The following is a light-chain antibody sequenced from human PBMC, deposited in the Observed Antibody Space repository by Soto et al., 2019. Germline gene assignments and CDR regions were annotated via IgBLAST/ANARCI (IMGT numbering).Light chain of an antibody. J-gene: IGKJ1*01. CDR2: AAS. CDR3: QKYNSATWT. CDR1: QGIRNY. V-gene: IGKV1-27*01. Sequence: IQFTQSPSSLSASVGDRVTITCRASQGIRNYLAWYQQKPGKVPKLLIYAASTLQSGVPSLFSGSGSGTDFTLTISSLQPEDVATYYCQKYNSATWTFGQGTKVDIK.